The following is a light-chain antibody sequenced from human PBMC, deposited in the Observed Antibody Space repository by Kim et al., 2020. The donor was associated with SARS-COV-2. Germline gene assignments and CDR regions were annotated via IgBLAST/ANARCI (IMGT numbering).Light chain of an antibody. CDR1: SDIKVGPSR. CDR2: YKSDSDK. CDR3: VIWHSSTSLV. J-gene: IGLJ3*02. V-gene: IGLV5-45*01. Sequence: CTLRSDIKVGPSRIYWYQQKPGSPPQYLLRYKSDSDKQQASGVPSRFSGSKDPSANAGILLISGVQSEDEADYYCVIWHSSTSLVFGGGTKLTV.